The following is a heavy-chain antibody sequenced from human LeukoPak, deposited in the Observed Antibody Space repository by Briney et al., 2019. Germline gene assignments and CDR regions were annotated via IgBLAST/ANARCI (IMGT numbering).Heavy chain of an antibody. D-gene: IGHD3-16*01. J-gene: IGHJ4*02. CDR2: INHSGST. CDR1: GGSFSGYY. V-gene: IGHV4-34*01. CDR3: ARGYGTFDF. Sequence: SETLSLTCAVYGGSFSGYYWRWSWIRQPPGKGLEWIGEINHSGSTYYNPSLKSRVTMSVDRSKNHFSPKLNSVTAADTAVYYCARGYGTFDFWGQGILVTVSS.